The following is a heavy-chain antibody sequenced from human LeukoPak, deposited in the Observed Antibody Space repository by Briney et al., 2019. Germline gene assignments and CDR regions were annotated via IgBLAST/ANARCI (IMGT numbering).Heavy chain of an antibody. D-gene: IGHD2-21*02. CDR1: GFTFSDYW. V-gene: IGHV4-34*01. J-gene: IGHJ4*02. CDR3: ARGGFYCGGDCYVDY. CDR2: INHSGST. Sequence: EPGGSLRLSCAASGFTFSDYWMSWVRQPPGKGLEWIGEINHSGSTNYNPSLKSRVTISVDTSKNQFSLRLSSVTAADTAVYYCARGGFYCGGDCYVDYWGQGTLVTVSS.